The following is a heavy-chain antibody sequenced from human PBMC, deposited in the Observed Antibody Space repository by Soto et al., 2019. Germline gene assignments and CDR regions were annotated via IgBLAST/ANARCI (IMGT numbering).Heavy chain of an antibody. Sequence: GGSLRLSCAASGFTFSSYEMNWVRQAPGKGLEWVSYISSSGSTIYYADSVKGRFTISRDNAKNSLYLQMNSLRAEDTAVYYCARDHYYDSSGYYWAFDYWGQGTLVTVSS. CDR2: ISSSGSTI. J-gene: IGHJ4*02. CDR3: ARDHYYDSSGYYWAFDY. D-gene: IGHD3-22*01. CDR1: GFTFSSYE. V-gene: IGHV3-48*03.